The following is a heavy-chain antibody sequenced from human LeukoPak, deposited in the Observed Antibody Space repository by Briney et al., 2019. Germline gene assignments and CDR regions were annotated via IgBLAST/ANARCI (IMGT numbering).Heavy chain of an antibody. J-gene: IGHJ6*02. Sequence: GESLKISCKGSGYSFTSYWIGWVRQMPGKGLEWMGIIYPGDSDTRYSPSFQGQVTISADKTISTAYLQRSSLKASDTAMYYCARGGPSYEDGMDVWGQGTTVTVSS. CDR1: GYSFTSYW. CDR3: ARGGPSYEDGMDV. D-gene: IGHD5-12*01. CDR2: IYPGDSDT. V-gene: IGHV5-51*01.